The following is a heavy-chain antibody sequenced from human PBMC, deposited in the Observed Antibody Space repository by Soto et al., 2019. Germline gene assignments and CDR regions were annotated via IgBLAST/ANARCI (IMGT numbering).Heavy chain of an antibody. Sequence: QVQLVQSGAEVKKPGASVKVSCKASGYTLTSYGISWVRQAPGQGLEWMGGIIPIFGTANYAQKFQGGVTITADESTSTAYMELSSLRSEDTAVYYCAYYGSGSFDYWGQGTLVTVSS. CDR3: AYYGSGSFDY. J-gene: IGHJ4*02. CDR2: IIPIFGTA. V-gene: IGHV1-69*13. CDR1: GYTLTSYG. D-gene: IGHD3-10*01.